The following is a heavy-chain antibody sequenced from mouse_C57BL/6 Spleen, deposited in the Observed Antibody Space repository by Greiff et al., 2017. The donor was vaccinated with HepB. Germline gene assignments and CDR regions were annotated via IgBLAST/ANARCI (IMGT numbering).Heavy chain of an antibody. J-gene: IGHJ4*01. CDR1: GYAFTNYL. Sequence: QVQLKQSGAELVRPGTSVKVSCKASGYAFTNYLIEWVKQRPGQGLEWIGVINPGSGGTNYNEKFKGKATLTADKSSSTAYMQLSSLTSEDSAVYFCARWDGPRAMDYWGQGTSVTVSS. V-gene: IGHV1-54*01. D-gene: IGHD2-3*01. CDR2: INPGSGGT. CDR3: ARWDGPRAMDY.